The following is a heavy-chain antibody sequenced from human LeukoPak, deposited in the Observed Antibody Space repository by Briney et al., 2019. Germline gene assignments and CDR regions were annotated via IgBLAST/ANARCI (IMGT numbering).Heavy chain of an antibody. CDR1: GGSISSYY. V-gene: IGHV4-59*01. D-gene: IGHD4-17*01. CDR2: IYYSGST. J-gene: IGHJ2*01. Sequence: SETLSLTCTVSGGSISSYYWSWIRQPPGKGLEWIGYIYYSGSTNYNPSLKSRVTISVDTSKNQFSLKLSSVTAADTAVYYCASRGHDYGHYEYLTGWNASPWYFDLWGRGTLVTVSS. CDR3: ASRGHDYGHYEYLTGWNASPWYFDL.